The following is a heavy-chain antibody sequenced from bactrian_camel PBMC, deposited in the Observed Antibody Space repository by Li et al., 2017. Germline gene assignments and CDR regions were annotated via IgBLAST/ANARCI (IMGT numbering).Heavy chain of an antibody. CDR3: AVRLSSVCYNRAETFEY. Sequence: HVQLVESGGGSVQTGGSLRLSCAPSGYTFSSYCLGWFRQVPGKEREGVAHIDSDGSTTYADSVKGRFTISRDNAKNTLYLQMNSLKPDDSAMYYCAVRLSSVCYNRAETFEYWGQGTQVTVS. V-gene: IGHV3S9*01. CDR2: IDSDGST. J-gene: IGHJ4*01. D-gene: IGHD2*01. CDR1: GYTFSSYC.